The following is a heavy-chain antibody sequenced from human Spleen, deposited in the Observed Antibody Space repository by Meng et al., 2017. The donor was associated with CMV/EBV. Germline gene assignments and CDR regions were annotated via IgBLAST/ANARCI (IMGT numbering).Heavy chain of an antibody. D-gene: IGHD5-18*01. CDR1: FRSYA. Sequence: FRSYALSGVRQAPGQGLEWMGGIIPIRGIENYAHRFQGRVTITADKSTSTVYMELSSLTSEDTAVYYCARGFPGGYSYGLNWFDPWGQGTLVTVSS. CDR3: ARGFPGGYSYGLNWFDP. V-gene: IGHV1-69*10. J-gene: IGHJ5*02. CDR2: IIPIRGIE.